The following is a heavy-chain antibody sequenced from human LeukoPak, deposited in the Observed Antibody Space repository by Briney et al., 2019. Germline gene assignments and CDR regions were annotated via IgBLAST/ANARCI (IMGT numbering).Heavy chain of an antibody. CDR3: ARVAAAARVDAFDI. Sequence: SETLSLTCSVSGGSISSHYRSWIRQPPGKGLEWIGYIYYSGSTNYNPSLKSRVTISVDTSKNQFSLKLSSVTAADTAVYYCARVAAAARVDAFDIWGQGTMVTVSS. CDR1: GGSISSHY. CDR2: IYYSGST. V-gene: IGHV4-59*11. D-gene: IGHD6-13*01. J-gene: IGHJ3*02.